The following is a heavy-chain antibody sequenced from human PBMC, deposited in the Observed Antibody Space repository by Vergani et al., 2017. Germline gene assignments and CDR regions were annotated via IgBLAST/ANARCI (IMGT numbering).Heavy chain of an antibody. Sequence: VQLQESGPGLVKPSQTLSLTCTVSGGSISSGGYYWSWIRQHPGKGLEWVANIKQDGSEKYYVDSVKGRFTISRDNAKNSLYLQMNSLRAEDTAVYYCARGGIAVAPDDYWGQGTLVTVSS. D-gene: IGHD6-19*01. CDR2: IKQDGSEK. J-gene: IGHJ4*02. CDR3: ARGGIAVAPDDY. V-gene: IGHV3-7*03. CDR1: GGSISSGGYY.